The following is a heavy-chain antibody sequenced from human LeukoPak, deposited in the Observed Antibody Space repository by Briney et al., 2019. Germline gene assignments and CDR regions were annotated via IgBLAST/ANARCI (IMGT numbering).Heavy chain of an antibody. D-gene: IGHD3-22*01. CDR1: GGSISSYY. V-gene: IGHV4-59*01. J-gene: IGHJ3*02. Sequence: SETLSLTCTVSGGSISSYYWSLIRQPPGKGLEWIGYIYYSGSTNYNPSLKSRVTISVDTSKNQFSLKLSSVTAADTAVYYCAIKRNYYDSSGYYHDAFDIWGQGTMVTVSS. CDR2: IYYSGST. CDR3: AIKRNYYDSSGYYHDAFDI.